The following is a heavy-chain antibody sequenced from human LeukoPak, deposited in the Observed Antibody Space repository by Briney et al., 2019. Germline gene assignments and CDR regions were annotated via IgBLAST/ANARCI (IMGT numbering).Heavy chain of an antibody. CDR1: GFTFSSYS. CDR3: ARDLWDYYDSSGYYLY. D-gene: IGHD3-22*01. J-gene: IGHJ4*02. Sequence: TGGSLRLSCAASGFTFSSYSMNWVRQAPGKGLEWVSSISSSSSYIYYADSVKGRFTISRDNAKNSLYLQMNSLRAEDTAVYYCARDLWDYYDSSGYYLYWGQGTLVTVSS. V-gene: IGHV3-21*01. CDR2: ISSSSSYI.